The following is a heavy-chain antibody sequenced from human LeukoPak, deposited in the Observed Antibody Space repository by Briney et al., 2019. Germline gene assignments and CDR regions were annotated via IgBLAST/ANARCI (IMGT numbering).Heavy chain of an antibody. D-gene: IGHD5-18*01. J-gene: IGHJ4*02. CDR3: ASTHGGRGYTYGYGDFDY. CDR2: ISGSGITI. Sequence: GGSLRLSCAASGFTFSSYEMNWVRQAPGKGLEWVSYISGSGITIYYADSVKGRFTISRDNAENSLFLQVNSLRAEDTAVYYCASTHGGRGYTYGYGDFDYRGQGTLVTVSS. V-gene: IGHV3-48*03. CDR1: GFTFSSYE.